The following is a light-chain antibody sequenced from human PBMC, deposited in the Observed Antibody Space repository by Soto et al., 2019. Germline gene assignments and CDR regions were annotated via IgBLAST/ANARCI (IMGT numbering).Light chain of an antibody. CDR1: SSDVGGYNY. CDR3: SSYTCSLNLAV. J-gene: IGLJ1*01. Sequence: QSALTQPASVSGSPGQSITIFCTGTSSDVGGYNYVSWYQQHPGSAPKLMIYDVSSRPSGVSNRFSGSKSGNTASLTISGLQAEVDVDYYCSSYTCSLNLAVFGSGTKVTVL. V-gene: IGLV2-14*03. CDR2: DVS.